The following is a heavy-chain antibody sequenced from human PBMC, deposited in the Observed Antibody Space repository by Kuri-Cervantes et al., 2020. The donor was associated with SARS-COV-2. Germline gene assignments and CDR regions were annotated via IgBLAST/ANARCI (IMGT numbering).Heavy chain of an antibody. CDR1: GFTFSSNG. V-gene: IGHV3-30*02. CDR2: IRYDGSNK. D-gene: IGHD6-13*01. J-gene: IGHJ2*01. CDR3: AKDRSSSWLWYFDL. Sequence: LSLPWAASGFTFSSNGMHWVRQAPGKGLEWVAFIRYDGSNKYYADSVKGRFTISRDNSKNTLYLQMNSLRAEDTAGYYCAKDRSSSWLWYFDLWGRGTLVTVSS.